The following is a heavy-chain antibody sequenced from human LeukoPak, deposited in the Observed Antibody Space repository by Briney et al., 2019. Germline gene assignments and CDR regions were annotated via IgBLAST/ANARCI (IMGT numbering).Heavy chain of an antibody. J-gene: IGHJ6*03. CDR3: ARDRCSSTSCYVDYYYYMDV. CDR1: GFTFSSYD. CDR2: VRYDGSQK. V-gene: IGHV3-30*02. D-gene: IGHD2-2*01. Sequence: GGSLRLSCAASGFTFSSYDMYWVRQAPGKGLDWVAFVRYDGSQKNYADSVKGRFTLSRDSFKNTLYLQMNSLRAEDTAVYYCARDRCSSTSCYVDYYYYMDVWGKGTTVTVSS.